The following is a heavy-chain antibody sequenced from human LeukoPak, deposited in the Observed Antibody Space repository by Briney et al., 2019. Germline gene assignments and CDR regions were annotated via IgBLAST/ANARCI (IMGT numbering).Heavy chain of an antibody. V-gene: IGHV3-53*01. CDR3: ATWTMVRGVIITALFDY. CDR2: VSSGGTT. J-gene: IGHJ4*02. D-gene: IGHD3-10*01. Sequence: GGSLRLSCAASGFTVSSKYMSWVRQAPGKGLEWVSVVSSGGTTNYADSVKGRFTISRDNSKNTLYLQMNSLRAEDTAVYYCATWTMVRGVIITALFDYWGQGTLVTVSS. CDR1: GFTVSSKY.